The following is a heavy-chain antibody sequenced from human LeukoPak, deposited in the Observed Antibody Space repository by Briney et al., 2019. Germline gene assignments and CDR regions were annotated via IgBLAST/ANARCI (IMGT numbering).Heavy chain of an antibody. Sequence: GGSLRLSCAASGFTFSSYAMYWVRQAPGKGLEGVAVISYDGSNKYYADSVKGRFTISRDNSKNTLYLQMNSLRAEDTAVYYCASPAPVVVTTPGGSYWGQGTLVTVSS. D-gene: IGHD2-21*02. J-gene: IGHJ4*02. V-gene: IGHV3-30*04. CDR1: GFTFSSYA. CDR2: ISYDGSNK. CDR3: ASPAPVVVTTPGGSY.